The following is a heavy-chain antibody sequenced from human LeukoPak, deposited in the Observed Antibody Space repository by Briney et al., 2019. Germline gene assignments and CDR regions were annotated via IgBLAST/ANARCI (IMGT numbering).Heavy chain of an antibody. D-gene: IGHD3-22*01. J-gene: IGHJ4*02. CDR1: GFTFSDYY. V-gene: IGHV3-11*04. Sequence: GGSLRLSCAASGFTFSDYYMSWIRQAPGKGLEWLSYISSGGSTIYYADSVKGRFTISRDNSKNTLYLQMNSLRAEDTAVYYCAKDFSVYYYDSRVFDYWGQGTLVTVSS. CDR2: ISSGGSTI. CDR3: AKDFSVYYYDSRVFDY.